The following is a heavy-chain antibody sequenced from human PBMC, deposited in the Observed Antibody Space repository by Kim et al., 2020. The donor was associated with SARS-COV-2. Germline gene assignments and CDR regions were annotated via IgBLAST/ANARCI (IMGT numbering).Heavy chain of an antibody. V-gene: IGHV1-69*13. J-gene: IGHJ6*02. Sequence: SVKVSCKASGGTFSSYAISWVRQAPGQGLEWMGGIIPIFGTANYAQKFQGRVTITADESTSTAYMELSSLRSEDTAVYYCARVLCLGVRLGQQLYNAPLTYYYGMDVWGQGTTVTVSS. CDR2: IIPIFGTA. CDR3: ARVLCLGVRLGQQLYNAPLTYYYGMDV. CDR1: GGTFSSYA. D-gene: IGHD6-13*01.